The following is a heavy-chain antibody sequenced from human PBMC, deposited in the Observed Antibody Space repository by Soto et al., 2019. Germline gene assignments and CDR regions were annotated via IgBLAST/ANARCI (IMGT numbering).Heavy chain of an antibody. J-gene: IGHJ6*03. CDR3: ARDRPPMVRGVSNPYYYYYYMDV. CDR1: GFTFSDYY. V-gene: IGHV3-11*01. D-gene: IGHD3-10*01. CDR2: ISSSGSTI. Sequence: GGSLILSCAASGFTFSDYYMSWIRQAPGKGLEWVSYISSSGSTIYYADSVKGRFTISRDDAKNSLYLQMNSLRAEDTAVYYCARDRPPMVRGVSNPYYYYYYMDVWGKGTTVTVSS.